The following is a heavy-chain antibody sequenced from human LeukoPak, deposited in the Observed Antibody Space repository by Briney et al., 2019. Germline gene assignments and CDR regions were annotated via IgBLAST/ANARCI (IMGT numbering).Heavy chain of an antibody. Sequence: GGSLRLSCAASGFTFSRYWMSWVRQAPGKGLEWVAVISYDGSNKYYADSVKGRFTISRDNSKNTLYLQMNSLRAEDTAVYYCAKTYGGRRYYFDYWGQGTLVTVSS. V-gene: IGHV3-30*18. CDR2: ISYDGSNK. CDR3: AKTYGGRRYYFDY. J-gene: IGHJ4*02. CDR1: GFTFSRYW. D-gene: IGHD4-23*01.